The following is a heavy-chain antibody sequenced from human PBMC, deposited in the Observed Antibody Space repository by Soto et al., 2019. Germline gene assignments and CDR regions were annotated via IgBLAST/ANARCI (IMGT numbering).Heavy chain of an antibody. CDR3: ARGRGYSYGTFDY. J-gene: IGHJ4*02. Sequence: EVQLLESGGGLVQPGGSLRLSCAASGFTFSSYAMSWVRQAPGKGLEWVSAISSSSSYIYYADSVKGRFTISRDNAKNSLYLQMNSLRAEDTAVYYCARGRGYSYGTFDYWGQGTLVTVSS. CDR1: GFTFSSYA. CDR2: ISSSSSYI. D-gene: IGHD5-18*01. V-gene: IGHV3-21*01.